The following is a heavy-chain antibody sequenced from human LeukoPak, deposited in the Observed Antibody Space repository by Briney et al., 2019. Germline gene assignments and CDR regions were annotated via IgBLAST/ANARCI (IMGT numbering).Heavy chain of an antibody. V-gene: IGHV4-59*01. CDR3: ARGQRFLEWLLQDYNWFDP. CDR1: GGSISSYY. CDR2: IYYSGST. Sequence: SETLSLTCTVSGGSISSYYWSWLRQPPGKGLEWIGYIYYSGSTNYNPSLKSRVTISVDTSKNQFSLKLSSVTAADTAVYYCARGQRFLEWLLQDYNWFDPWGQGTLVTVSS. J-gene: IGHJ5*02. D-gene: IGHD3-3*01.